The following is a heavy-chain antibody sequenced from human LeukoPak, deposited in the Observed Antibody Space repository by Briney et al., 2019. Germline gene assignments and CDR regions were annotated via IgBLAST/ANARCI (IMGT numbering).Heavy chain of an antibody. V-gene: IGHV3-23*01. Sequence: PGGSLRVSCAASGFTFSDYAMTWVRQAPGKGLEWVSGISGFGGSTYCADSMKGRFTISRDNSKNTLFLQMHSLRADDTAVYYCARPKYSNSCYWFDPWGQGTLVTVSS. CDR3: ARPKYSNSCYWFDP. CDR2: ISGFGGST. J-gene: IGHJ5*02. D-gene: IGHD2-2*01. CDR1: GFTFSDYA.